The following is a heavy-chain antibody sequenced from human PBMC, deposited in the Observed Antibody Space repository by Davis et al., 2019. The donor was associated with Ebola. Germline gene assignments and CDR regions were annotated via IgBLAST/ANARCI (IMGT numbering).Heavy chain of an antibody. J-gene: IGHJ3*02. Sequence: MPSETLSLTCTLSGGSISSDTYYWAWIRQPPGKGLEWVGSVYYRGSTYYNPSLKSRVTITVDTSKNQFSLKLSSVTAADTAVYYCARKKLDIVVVPAAKSAGAFDIWGQGTMVTVSS. CDR1: GGSISSDTYY. V-gene: IGHV4-39*01. CDR3: ARKKLDIVVVPAAKSAGAFDI. D-gene: IGHD2-2*03. CDR2: VYYRGST.